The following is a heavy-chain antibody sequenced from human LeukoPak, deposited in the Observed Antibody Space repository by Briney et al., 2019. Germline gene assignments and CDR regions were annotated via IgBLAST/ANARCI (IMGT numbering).Heavy chain of an antibody. V-gene: IGHV3-30*04. CDR2: MSYDGSNK. D-gene: IGHD3-3*01. CDR3: AKDLGGSGDFWSGYYDYYYQGMDV. CDR1: GFTFSSYA. J-gene: IGHJ6*02. Sequence: PGRSLRLSCAASGFTFSSYAMHWVRQAAGRGLEWVAVMSYDGSNKYYADSVKGRFTISRDNSKNTLYLQMNSLRAEDTALYYCAKDLGGSGDFWSGYYDYYYQGMDVWGQGTTVTVSS.